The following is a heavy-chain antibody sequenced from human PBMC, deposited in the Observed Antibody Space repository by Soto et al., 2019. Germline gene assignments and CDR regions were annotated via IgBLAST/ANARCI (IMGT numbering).Heavy chain of an antibody. CDR1: GFSVSSNY. CDR3: ARHRHPRGTVGATSPLDP. Sequence: GGSLRLSCAISGFSVSSNYLSWGRQAPGKGLEWVSVHYSGGSTYYADSVQGRFTISRDKSNNTLYLQMRRVRAEDTAVYFCARHRHPRGTVGATSPLDPWGQGTQVTVSS. V-gene: IGHV3-53*01. CDR2: HYSGGST. J-gene: IGHJ5*02. D-gene: IGHD1-26*01.